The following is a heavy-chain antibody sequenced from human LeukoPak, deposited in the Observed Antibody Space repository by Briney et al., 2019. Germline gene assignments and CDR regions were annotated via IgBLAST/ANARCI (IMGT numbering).Heavy chain of an antibody. CDR3: AREEKLSGELQHYIDY. V-gene: IGHV3-30*04. J-gene: IGHJ4*02. D-gene: IGHD1-26*01. CDR1: GVTFSSYA. Sequence: PGRSLRLSCGASGVTFSSYAMHWVRQAPGRGVERVAVIACDGINKYHADSVKSRFTISRDNATNSQYLQMYSRRAEDTAVYYCAREEKLSGELQHYIDYWGQGTLVTVSS. CDR2: IACDGINK.